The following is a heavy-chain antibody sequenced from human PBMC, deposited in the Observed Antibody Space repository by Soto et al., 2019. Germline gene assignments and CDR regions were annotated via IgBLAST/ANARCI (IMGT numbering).Heavy chain of an antibody. J-gene: IGHJ5*02. V-gene: IGHV4-38-2*02. CDR1: DYSISSGHY. D-gene: IGHD6-19*01. CDR2: IYHGGIT. CDR3: EREVVAGTGVGWFDP. Sequence: PSETLSLTCAVSDYSISSGHYWGWIRQPPGKGLEWIGSIYHGGITDYNPSLKSRVTISVDTSKNQFSLKLTSVTAADTAVYYCEREVVAGTGVGWFDPWGQGTLVTVSS.